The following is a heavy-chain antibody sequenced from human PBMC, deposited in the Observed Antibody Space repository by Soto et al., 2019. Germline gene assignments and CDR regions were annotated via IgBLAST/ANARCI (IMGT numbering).Heavy chain of an antibody. J-gene: IGHJ6*02. CDR3: ARGRGLAAAATGYYYGMDV. CDR1: GFTFSSYA. D-gene: IGHD6-13*01. V-gene: IGHV3-30-3*01. CDR2: ISYDGSNK. Sequence: QVQLVESGGGVVQPGRSLRLSCAASGFTFSSYAMHWVRQAPGKGLEWVAVISYDGSNKYYADSVKGRFTISRDNSKNPLYLQMNSLRAVDTAVYYCARGRGLAAAATGYYYGMDVWGQGTTVTVSS.